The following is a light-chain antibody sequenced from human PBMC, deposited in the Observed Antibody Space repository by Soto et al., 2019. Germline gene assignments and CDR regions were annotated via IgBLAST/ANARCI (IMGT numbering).Light chain of an antibody. CDR1: QSVSSY. V-gene: IGKV3-11*01. CDR3: QHRSKWL. J-gene: IGKJ4*01. CDR2: DTS. Sequence: EIVLTQSPATLSLSPGERATLSCRASQSVSSYLAWYQQKPGQAPRLLIYDTSNRVTGIPARFSGSGSGTDFTLPISSLEPEDFAVYYCQHRSKWLFGGGTKVEIK.